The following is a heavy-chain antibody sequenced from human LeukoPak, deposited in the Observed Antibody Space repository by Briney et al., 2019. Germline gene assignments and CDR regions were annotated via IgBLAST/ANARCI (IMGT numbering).Heavy chain of an antibody. CDR3: ARRSFSVGVGCDY. Sequence: SETLSLTCAVYGGSFSVYYWSWIRQPPGKGLEWIGNTYHIGSTYYNPSLKSRVSISVDTSKNHFSLKLSSMTAADSPVYYCARRSFSVGVGCDYWGQGTLVTVSS. CDR1: GGSFSVYY. CDR2: TYHIGST. D-gene: IGHD1-26*01. V-gene: IGHV4-34*01. J-gene: IGHJ4*02.